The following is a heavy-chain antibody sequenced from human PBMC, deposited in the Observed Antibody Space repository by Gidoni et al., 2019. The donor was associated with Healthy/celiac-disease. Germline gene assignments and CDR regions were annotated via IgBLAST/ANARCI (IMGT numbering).Heavy chain of an antibody. CDR1: GFTFRAFY. J-gene: IGHJ4*01. Sequence: QVQLVESGGGLVKHGGSLRPACAASGFTFRAFYMSWIRQAPGKGLQGVSYISSCGSTIYYADSVQDRFTISRDNAKNSLYLQMNSLRADDTAVYYCAGDGRSGRDDFDYWGHGTLVTVSS. CDR3: AGDGRSGRDDFDY. CDR2: ISSCGSTI. V-gene: IGHV3-11*01. D-gene: IGHD1-26*01.